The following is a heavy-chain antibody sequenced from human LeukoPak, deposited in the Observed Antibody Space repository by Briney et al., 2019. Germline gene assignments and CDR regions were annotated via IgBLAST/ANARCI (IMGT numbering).Heavy chain of an antibody. CDR3: ARVRLSGWYWGSAFDI. J-gene: IGHJ3*02. V-gene: IGHV4-39*07. CDR2: IYTSGST. D-gene: IGHD6-19*01. Sequence: SETLSLTCTVSGGSISGTSYYWGWIRQPPGKGLEWIGSIYTSGSTNYNPSLKSRVTMSVDTSKNQFSLKLSSVTAADTAVYYCARVRLSGWYWGSAFDIWGQGTMVTVSS. CDR1: GGSISGTSYY.